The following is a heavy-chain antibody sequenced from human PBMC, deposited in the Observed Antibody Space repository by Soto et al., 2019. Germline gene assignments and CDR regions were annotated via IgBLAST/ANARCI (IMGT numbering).Heavy chain of an antibody. CDR1: GFTVSSNY. CDR2: IYSGGST. Sequence: GGSLRLSCAASGFTVSSNYMSWVRQAPGKGLEWVSVIYSGGSTYYADSVKGRFTISRDNSKNTLYLQMNSLRAEDTAVYYCTTDSEACGGDCYFRRHYYYYGMDVWGQGTTVTVSS. V-gene: IGHV3-66*01. J-gene: IGHJ6*02. CDR3: TTDSEACGGDCYFRRHYYYYGMDV. D-gene: IGHD2-21*02.